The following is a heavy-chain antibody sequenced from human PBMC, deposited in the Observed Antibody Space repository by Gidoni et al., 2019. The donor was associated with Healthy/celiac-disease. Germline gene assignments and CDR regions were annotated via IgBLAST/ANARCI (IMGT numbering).Heavy chain of an antibody. CDR1: GFTFSSYS. D-gene: IGHD2-21*01. Sequence: EVQLVESGGGLVQPGWSLRLSCVASGFTFSSYSINWVRQAPVKGMEWVSYISSSSSTIYYADAVKGRFTISRDNAKNSLYLQMNSLRDEDTAVYYCARAGSGGFKGEANYYYYGMDVWGQGTTVTVSS. V-gene: IGHV3-48*02. CDR3: ARAGSGGFKGEANYYYYGMDV. CDR2: ISSSSSTI. J-gene: IGHJ6*02.